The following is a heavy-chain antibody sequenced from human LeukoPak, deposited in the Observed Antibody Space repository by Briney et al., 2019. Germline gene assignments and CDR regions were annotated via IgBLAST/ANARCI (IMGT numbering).Heavy chain of an antibody. CDR1: GGSISSGSYW. CDR3: ARGRPPRRLNLSGYYFGY. D-gene: IGHD5-12*01. CDR2: HYYSGNT. V-gene: IGHV4-31*03. J-gene: IGHJ4*02. Sequence: SQTLSLTCSVSGGSISSGSYWWSWIRQHPEKGLEWIGYHYYSGNTYYNPSLKSRVSISVDPSKNQFSMKLSAVTAADTAVYYCARGRPPRRLNLSGYYFGYWGQGILVTVSS.